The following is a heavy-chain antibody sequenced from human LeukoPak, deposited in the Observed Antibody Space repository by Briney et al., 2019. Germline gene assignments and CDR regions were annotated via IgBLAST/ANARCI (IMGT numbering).Heavy chain of an antibody. D-gene: IGHD1-1*01. CDR3: ARLSHDRGGTTGYYYYYGMDV. CDR2: ISAYNGNT. CDR1: GYTFTSYG. V-gene: IGHV1-18*01. Sequence: ASVKVSCKASGYTFTSYGISWVRQAPGQGLEWMGWISAYNGNTNYAQKLQGRVTMTTDTSTSTAYMELRSLRSDDTAVYYCARLSHDRGGTTGYYYYYGMDVWGQGTTVTVSS. J-gene: IGHJ6*02.